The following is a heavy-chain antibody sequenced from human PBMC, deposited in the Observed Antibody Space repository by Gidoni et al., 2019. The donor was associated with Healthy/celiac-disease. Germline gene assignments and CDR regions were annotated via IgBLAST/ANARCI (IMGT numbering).Heavy chain of an antibody. CDR2: ISTSSSYI. CDR1: GFTFTSYS. CDR3: ARDEAY. J-gene: IGHJ4*02. Sequence: EVQLVESGGGLVKPGGSLSLSCAASGFTFTSYSMHWVRQAPGRGVEWVSSISTSSSYIYYADSVKGRFTVSRDNAKNSLYLQMNSLRVEDTAVYYCARDEAYWGQGTLVTVSS. V-gene: IGHV3-21*01.